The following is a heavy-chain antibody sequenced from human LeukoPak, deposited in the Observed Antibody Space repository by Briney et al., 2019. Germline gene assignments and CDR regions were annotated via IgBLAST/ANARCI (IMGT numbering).Heavy chain of an antibody. CDR3: ATSRYYGSGSYQYNWFDP. CDR1: GYTFTSYG. CDR2: IIPILGIA. Sequence: ASVKVSCKASGYTFTSYGISWVRQAPGQGLEWMGRIIPILGIANYAQKFQGRVTITADKSTSTAYMELSSLRSEDTAVYYCATSRYYGSGSYQYNWFDPWGQGTLVTVSS. D-gene: IGHD3-10*01. V-gene: IGHV1-69*04. J-gene: IGHJ5*02.